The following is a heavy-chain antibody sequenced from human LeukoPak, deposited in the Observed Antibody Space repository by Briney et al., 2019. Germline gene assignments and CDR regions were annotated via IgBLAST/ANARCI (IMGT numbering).Heavy chain of an antibody. D-gene: IGHD3-22*01. J-gene: IGHJ4*02. CDR2: ISDSA. CDR3: AKRPNYYDSSGSGYYFDY. Sequence: PGGSLRLSCAASGFTFSSYAMSWVRQAPGKGLEWVSVISDSAYYADSVKGRFTISRDNSKNTLYLQMNSLRAEDTAVYYCAKRPNYYDSSGSGYYFDYWGQGTLVTVSS. V-gene: IGHV3-23*01. CDR1: GFTFSSYA.